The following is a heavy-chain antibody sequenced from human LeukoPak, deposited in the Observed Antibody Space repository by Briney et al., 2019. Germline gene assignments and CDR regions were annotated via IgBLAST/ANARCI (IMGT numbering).Heavy chain of an antibody. J-gene: IGHJ5*02. D-gene: IGHD3-3*01. Sequence: GGSLRLSCVASGFTFSSYSMNWVRQALGKGLEWASSISSSSSYIYYADSVKGRFTISRDNAKNSLYLQMNSLRAEDTAVYYCARDTYDFWSGTTTNWFDPWGQGTLVTVSS. CDR2: ISSSSSYI. V-gene: IGHV3-21*01. CDR3: ARDTYDFWSGTTTNWFDP. CDR1: GFTFSSYS.